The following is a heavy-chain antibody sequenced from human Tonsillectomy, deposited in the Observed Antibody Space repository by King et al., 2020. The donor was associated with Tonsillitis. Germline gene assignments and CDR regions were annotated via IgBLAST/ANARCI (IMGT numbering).Heavy chain of an antibody. Sequence: AQLVQSGAEVKKPGASVKVSCKASGYTFTGYYMHWVRQAPGQGLEWMGWINPNSGGTNYAQKFQGRVTMTRDTSLSTAYMELSRLRSDDTAVYYCARVYYDILTGYYMQDYWGQGTLVTVSS. D-gene: IGHD3-9*01. J-gene: IGHJ4*02. V-gene: IGHV1-2*02. CDR1: GYTFTGYY. CDR3: ARVYYDILTGYYMQDY. CDR2: INPNSGGT.